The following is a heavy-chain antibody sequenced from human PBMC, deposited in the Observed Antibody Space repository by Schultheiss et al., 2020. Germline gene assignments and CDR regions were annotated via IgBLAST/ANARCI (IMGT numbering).Heavy chain of an antibody. J-gene: IGHJ6*02. D-gene: IGHD6-25*01. Sequence: SETLSLTCTVSGGSITSGGYFWSWIRQHPGKGLEWIGRIYTSGSTNYNPSLKSRVTISVDRSKNQFSLKLSSVTAADTAVYYCAASSRYYYYGMDVWGQGTTVTVSS. CDR2: IYTSGST. CDR3: AASSRYYYYGMDV. CDR1: GGSITSGGYF. V-gene: IGHV4-61*02.